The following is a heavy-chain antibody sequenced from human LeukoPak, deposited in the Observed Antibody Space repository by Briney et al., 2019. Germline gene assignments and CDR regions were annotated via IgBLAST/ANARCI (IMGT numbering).Heavy chain of an antibody. J-gene: IGHJ3*02. Sequence: PGRSLRLSCAASGFTFSSYGMRWVRQAPGKGLEWVTVIWVDGINKYYADSVRGRFTISRDNSKNTLYLEMNSLRTEDTAVYYCVRERGPFDGFDIWGQGTMVTVS. CDR1: GFTFSSYG. CDR2: IWVDGINK. CDR3: VRERGPFDGFDI. V-gene: IGHV3-33*01.